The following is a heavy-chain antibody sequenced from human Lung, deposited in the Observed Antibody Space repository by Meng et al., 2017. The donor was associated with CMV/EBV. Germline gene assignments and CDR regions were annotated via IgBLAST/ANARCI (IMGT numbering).Heavy chain of an antibody. J-gene: IGHJ5*02. Sequence: ASVXVSXXASGYTFTGYFIHWVRQAPGQGLEWMGWINPNSGGTIYAQKFQGRFTMTRDTSITTAYLELSRLRSDDTAIYYCARGSVAGTAVEWFDPWGQGXLVTVSS. V-gene: IGHV1-2*02. CDR3: ARGSVAGTAVEWFDP. CDR2: INPNSGGT. D-gene: IGHD6-19*01. CDR1: GYTFTGYF.